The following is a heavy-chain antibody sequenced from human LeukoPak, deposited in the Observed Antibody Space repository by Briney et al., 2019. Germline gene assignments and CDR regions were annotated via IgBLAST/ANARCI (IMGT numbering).Heavy chain of an antibody. CDR1: GFLLSTSGVG. J-gene: IGHJ5*02. Sequence: SGPTLVKPTQTLTLTCTFSGFLLSTSGVGVGWIRQPPGKALEWLALIYWDDDKRYSPSLKSRLTITKDTFKNQVVLTMTNMDPVDTATYYCAHNTPLGYYGSGSGSNNWFDPWGQGTLVTVS. CDR2: IYWDDDK. CDR3: AHNTPLGYYGSGSGSNNWFDP. D-gene: IGHD3-10*01. V-gene: IGHV2-5*02.